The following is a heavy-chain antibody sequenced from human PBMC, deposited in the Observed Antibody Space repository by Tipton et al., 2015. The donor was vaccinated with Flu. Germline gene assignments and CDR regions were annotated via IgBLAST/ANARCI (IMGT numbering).Heavy chain of an antibody. V-gene: IGHV4-34*01. Sequence: TLSLTCAVYGESFSGYSWNWIRQSPGKGLEWIAEINHNENTNFNPSLKSRVTISVETSKNQFSLKVRSVTAADTAVYYCARRPEGRSRMRYFDYWGQGNQVTVS. CDR2: INHNENT. CDR1: GESFSGYS. D-gene: IGHD2-2*01. CDR3: ARRPEGRSRMRYFDY. J-gene: IGHJ4*02.